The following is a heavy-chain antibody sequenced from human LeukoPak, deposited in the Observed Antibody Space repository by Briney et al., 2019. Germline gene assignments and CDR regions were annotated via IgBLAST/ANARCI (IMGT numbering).Heavy chain of an antibody. CDR3: ARGRRYCSSTSCYAPLCYMDV. Sequence: SETLSLTCTVSGGSISSYYWSWIRQPAGKGLEWIGRIDTSGNTNYKPSLKSRVTMSVDTSKNQFSLKLSSVTAADTAVYYCARGRRYCSSTSCYAPLCYMDVWGKGTTVTVSS. CDR1: GGSISSYY. D-gene: IGHD2-2*01. V-gene: IGHV4-4*07. J-gene: IGHJ6*03. CDR2: IDTSGNT.